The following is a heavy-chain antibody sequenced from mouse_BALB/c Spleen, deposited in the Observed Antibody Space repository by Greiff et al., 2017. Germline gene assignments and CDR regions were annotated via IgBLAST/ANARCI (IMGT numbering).Heavy chain of an antibody. CDR2: INSNGGST. J-gene: IGHJ3*01. V-gene: IGHV5-6-3*01. Sequence: DVMLVKSGGGLVQPGGSLKLSCAASGFTFSSYGMSWVRQTPDKRLELVATINSNGGSTYYPDSVKGRFTISRDNAKNTLYLQMSSLKSEDTAMYYCARDGEDFAWFAYWGQGTLVTVSA. CDR3: ARDGEDFAWFAY. CDR1: GFTFSSYG.